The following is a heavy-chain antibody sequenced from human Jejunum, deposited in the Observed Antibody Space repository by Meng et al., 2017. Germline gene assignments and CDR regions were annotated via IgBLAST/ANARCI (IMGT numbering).Heavy chain of an antibody. CDR1: GFTFSSYE. Sequence: GGSLRLSCAASGFTFSSYEMNWVRQAPGKGLEWVSHISSSGSDIYHADSVKGRFTISRDNAKNSLYLEMNSLRVEDTAVYYCARDVHGYGYPDYWGQGTVVTVSS. J-gene: IGHJ4*02. CDR2: ISSSGSDI. V-gene: IGHV3-48*03. CDR3: ARDVHGYGYPDY. D-gene: IGHD5-18*01.